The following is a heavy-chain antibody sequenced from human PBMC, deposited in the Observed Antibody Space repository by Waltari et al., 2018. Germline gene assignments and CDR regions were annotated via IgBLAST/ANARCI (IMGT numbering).Heavy chain of an antibody. V-gene: IGHV3-74*01. J-gene: IGHJ2*01. CDR3: VRMARASSRDGYRANCDL. CDR2: TNRGGRST. CDR1: GFTFSSHW. Sequence: EEQVVGSGGGLVQPGGSLRLSCAASGFTFSSHWMHWVRQAPGKGLGWIAPTNRGGRSTSHADSVKGRFTISRDNAKDTLYLQMSSLRAEDTAVYDVVRMARASSRDGYRANCDLWGRGTLVTVSS. D-gene: IGHD2-21*01.